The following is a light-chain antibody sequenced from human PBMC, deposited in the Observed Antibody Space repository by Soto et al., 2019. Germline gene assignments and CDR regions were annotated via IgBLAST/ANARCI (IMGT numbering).Light chain of an antibody. CDR1: QSVNSRF. J-gene: IGKJ3*01. Sequence: GLTQSPGTLSLSPGERATFSCRSSQSVNSRFLAWYQQKPGQAPRLLIYGASSRATGIPDKFSGSGSGTDFTLTISRLEPEDFAVYYCQYYDDSPPFPFGPGTKVDIK. CDR3: QYYDDSPPFP. CDR2: GAS. V-gene: IGKV3-20*01.